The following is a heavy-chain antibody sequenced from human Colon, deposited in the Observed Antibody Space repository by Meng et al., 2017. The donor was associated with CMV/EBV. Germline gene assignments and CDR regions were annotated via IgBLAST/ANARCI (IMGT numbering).Heavy chain of an antibody. J-gene: IGHJ4*02. V-gene: IGHV4-59*01. CDR1: GGSMRSYY. CDR2: IYYSGNA. CDR3: ARDGYYPSGTYPFDH. D-gene: IGHD3-10*01. Sequence: QLQLQETGPRLVRPSETLSLTCTVSGGSMRSYYWSWIRQPPGKALEWIGYIYYSGNAIYNPSFKGRVTISVDTSKNQFSLKVNAVTAADTAVYYCARDGYYPSGTYPFDHWGQGTLVTVSS.